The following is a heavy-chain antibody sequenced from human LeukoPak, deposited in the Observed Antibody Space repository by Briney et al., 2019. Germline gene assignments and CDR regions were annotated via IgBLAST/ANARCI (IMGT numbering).Heavy chain of an antibody. CDR2: INPNSGST. D-gene: IGHD4-17*01. CDR1: GYTFTDYY. J-gene: IGHJ5*02. V-gene: IGHV1-2*02. Sequence: ASVKVSCKASGYTFTDYYVHWARQAPGRGLKWMGWINPNSGSTNYAQKFQGRVTMTRDTSISTAYMELSGLRSDDTAVYYCARASGNTVTTPNWFDPWGQGTLVTVSS. CDR3: ARASGNTVTTPNWFDP.